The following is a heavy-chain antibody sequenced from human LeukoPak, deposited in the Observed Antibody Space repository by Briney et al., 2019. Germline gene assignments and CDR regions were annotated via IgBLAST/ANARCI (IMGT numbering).Heavy chain of an antibody. Sequence: PSQTLSLTCTVSGGSISSGGYYWSWIRQHPGKGLEWIGYIYYSGSTYYNPSLKSRVTISVGTSKNQFSLKLSSVTAADTAVYYCARESITMVRGVISDGMDVWGKGTTVTVSS. V-gene: IGHV4-31*03. J-gene: IGHJ6*04. CDR2: IYYSGST. CDR1: GGSISSGGYY. D-gene: IGHD3-10*01. CDR3: ARESITMVRGVISDGMDV.